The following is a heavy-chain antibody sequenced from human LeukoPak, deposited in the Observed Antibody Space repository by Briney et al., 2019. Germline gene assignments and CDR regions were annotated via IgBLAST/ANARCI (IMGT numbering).Heavy chain of an antibody. CDR3: AREAMVRGVIEYYYFDY. CDR1: GGSISSGDYY. V-gene: IGHV4-30-4*01. Sequence: PSQTLSLTCTVSGGSISSGDYYWGWIRQPPGKGLEWIGNIYYSGSTYYNPSLKSRVTISVDTSKNQFSLKLSSVTAADTAVYYCAREAMVRGVIEYYYFDYWGQGTLVTVSS. D-gene: IGHD3-10*01. J-gene: IGHJ4*02. CDR2: IYYSGST.